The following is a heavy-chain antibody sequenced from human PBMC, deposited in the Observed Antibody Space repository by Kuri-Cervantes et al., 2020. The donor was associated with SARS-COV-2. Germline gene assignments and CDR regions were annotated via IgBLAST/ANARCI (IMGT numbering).Heavy chain of an antibody. CDR1: GFTFSSYA. V-gene: IGHV3-30-3*01. D-gene: IGHD4-17*01. CDR2: ISYDGSNK. J-gene: IGHJ4*02. Sequence: GESLKISCAASGFTFSSYAMHWVRQAPGKGLEWVAVISYDGSNKYYADSVKGRFTISRDNSKNTLYLQMNSLRAEDTAVYYCAKDPKLNDYGDYFDYWGQGTLVTVSS. CDR3: AKDPKLNDYGDYFDY.